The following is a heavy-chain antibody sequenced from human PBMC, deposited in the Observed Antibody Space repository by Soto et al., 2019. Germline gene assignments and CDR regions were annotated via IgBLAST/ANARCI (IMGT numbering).Heavy chain of an antibody. CDR3: ARERTFGENNHNYMAV. CDR2: IWSAGRNQ. D-gene: IGHD3-10*01. Sequence: QVQLVESGGGVVQPGGSLRLSCAASAFTFSRHGMHWVRQAPGKGLQWVGVIWSAGRNQRYAESVKGRFTISRENSKNTLYQQMNSLRAEATAVYYCARERTFGENNHNYMAVWGTGITVTVSS. V-gene: IGHV3-33*01. J-gene: IGHJ6*03. CDR1: AFTFSRHG.